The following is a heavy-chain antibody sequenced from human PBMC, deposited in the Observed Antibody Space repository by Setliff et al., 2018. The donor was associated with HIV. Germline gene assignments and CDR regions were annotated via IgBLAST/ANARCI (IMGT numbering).Heavy chain of an antibody. V-gene: IGHV4-4*07. D-gene: IGHD1-1*01. CDR2: IYTSGNT. Sequence: SETLSLTCTVSGVSISNYYWSWIRQPAGKGLEWIGRIYTSGNTCYNPSLKSRAAISLNTSKNQFSLRLRSVTAADTAIYYCATTTAPAGPFDYWGLGTLVTVSS. J-gene: IGHJ4*02. CDR3: ATTTAPAGPFDY. CDR1: GVSISNYY.